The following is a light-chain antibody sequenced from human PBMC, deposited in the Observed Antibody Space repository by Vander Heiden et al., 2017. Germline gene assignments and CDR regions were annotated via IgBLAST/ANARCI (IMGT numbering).Light chain of an antibody. CDR1: GGSIAGNY. CDR2: EDN. Sequence: FLLTQPHSMSESPVKTVTISFTAYGGSIAGNYVQSFQQRPGGAPTTVIYEDNRRPSGVPDRFSGSIDRSSNSAALTISGLKTEDEADYYCQSYDSSDQGVFGGGTKLTVL. V-gene: IGLV6-57*02. CDR3: QSYDSSDQGV. J-gene: IGLJ2*01.